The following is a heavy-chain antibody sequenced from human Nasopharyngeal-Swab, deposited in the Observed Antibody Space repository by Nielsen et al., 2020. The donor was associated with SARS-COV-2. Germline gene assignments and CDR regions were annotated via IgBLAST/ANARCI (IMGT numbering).Heavy chain of an antibody. Sequence: WIRQPPGKGLEWIGFIYYSGSTNYNPSLKSRVTISVDTSKNQFSLKLSSVTAADTAVCYCARWDYGGRFDYWGQGTLVTVSS. D-gene: IGHD4-23*01. J-gene: IGHJ4*02. CDR3: ARWDYGGRFDY. V-gene: IGHV4-59*01. CDR2: IYYSGST.